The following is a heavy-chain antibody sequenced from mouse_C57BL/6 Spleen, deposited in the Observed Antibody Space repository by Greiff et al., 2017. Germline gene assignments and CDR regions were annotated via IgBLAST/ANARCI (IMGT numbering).Heavy chain of an antibody. V-gene: IGHV1-85*01. D-gene: IGHD1-1*01. CDR2: IYPRDGST. CDR3: ARDYGSSLYYFDY. CDR1: GYTFTSYD. Sequence: VQLQQSGPELVKPGASVKLSCKASGYTFTSYDINWVKQRPGQGLEWIGRIYPRDGSTKYNAKFKGKATLTVDTSSSTAYMELHSLTSEDSAVYFCARDYGSSLYYFDYWGQGTTLTVSS. J-gene: IGHJ2*01.